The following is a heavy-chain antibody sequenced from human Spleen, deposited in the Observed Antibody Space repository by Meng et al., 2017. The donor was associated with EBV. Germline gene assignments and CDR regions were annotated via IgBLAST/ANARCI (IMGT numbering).Heavy chain of an antibody. J-gene: IGHJ4*02. CDR2: MSYSGDT. V-gene: IGHV4-39*07. Sequence: QVQLQDSGPGLVKPSETLSLTCTVSGGSISGNNYFWGWIRQPPGKGLEWIGGMSYSGDTFYNPSLKSRVTISVEPSKNQFSLNLTSVTAADTAIYYCARPYDSTGYFSRWGQGALVTVSS. D-gene: IGHD3-22*01. CDR3: ARPYDSTGYFSR. CDR1: GGSISGNNYF.